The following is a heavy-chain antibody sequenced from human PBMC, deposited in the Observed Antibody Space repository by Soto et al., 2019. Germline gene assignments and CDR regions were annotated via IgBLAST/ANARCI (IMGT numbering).Heavy chain of an antibody. Sequence: LRLSCTVSGFTFNNYGINWVRQAPGKGLEWVSSVSKSGYAYYSDSVKGRFTISRDNAKNSVSLQMNTLRVEDTAVYYCAREDSIIIPAVSDFWGQGTLVTVSS. V-gene: IGHV3-21*01. CDR3: AREDSIIIPAVSDF. CDR2: VSKSGYA. D-gene: IGHD3-22*01. CDR1: GFTFNNYG. J-gene: IGHJ4*02.